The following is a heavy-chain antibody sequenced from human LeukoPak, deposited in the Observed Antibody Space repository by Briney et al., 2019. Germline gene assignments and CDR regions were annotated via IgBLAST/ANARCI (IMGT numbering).Heavy chain of an antibody. D-gene: IGHD3-10*01. V-gene: IGHV4-4*07. CDR3: ARAPYGSGANWFDP. J-gene: IGHJ5*02. CDR2: IYPSVST. Sequence: SETLSLTCTLAGGSISTYYWSWIRQPAGKGREWIGRIYPSVSTNYNPSLKSRVTMSADTSKNQFSLKLSSVTAADTAVYYCARAPYGSGANWFDPWGQGTLVTVSS. CDR1: GGSISTYY.